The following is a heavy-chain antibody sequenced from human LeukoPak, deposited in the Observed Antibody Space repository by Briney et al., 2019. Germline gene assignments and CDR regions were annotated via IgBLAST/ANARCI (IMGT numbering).Heavy chain of an antibody. J-gene: IGHJ4*02. CDR1: GFAFSSYW. CDR3: VKGGWIHILDS. Sequence: PGGSLRLSCTASGFAFSSYWMTWVRQAPGKGLEWVANIKHDGNEKYYVDSVVGRLTISRDNAKNSLFLQMNNVRVEDMAVYYCVKGGWIHILDSWGQGTLVTVSS. V-gene: IGHV3-7*01. D-gene: IGHD5-18*01. CDR2: IKHDGNEK.